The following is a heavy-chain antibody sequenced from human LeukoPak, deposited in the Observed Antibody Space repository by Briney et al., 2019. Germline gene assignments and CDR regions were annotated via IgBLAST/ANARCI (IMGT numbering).Heavy chain of an antibody. V-gene: IGHV4-59*08. D-gene: IGHD6-13*01. Sequence: PSETLSLTCAVYGGSFSGYYWSWIRQPPGKGLEWIGYIYYSGSTNYNPSLKSRVTISVDTSKNQFSLKLNSVTAADTAVYYCARQSNIAAAGNPFDYWGQGTLVTVSS. CDR3: ARQSNIAAAGNPFDY. J-gene: IGHJ4*02. CDR2: IYYSGST. CDR1: GGSFSGYY.